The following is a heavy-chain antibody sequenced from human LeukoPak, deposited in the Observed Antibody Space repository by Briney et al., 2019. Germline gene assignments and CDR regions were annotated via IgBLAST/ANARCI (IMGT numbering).Heavy chain of an antibody. CDR3: ARTAGKLVRGGIDY. CDR1: GFTFSSYA. V-gene: IGHV3-64*01. Sequence: GGSLRLSCAASGFTFSSYAMHWVRQAPGKGLEYVSAISSNGGSTYYANSVKGRFTISRDNSKNTLYLQMGSLRAEDMAVYYCARTAGKLVRGGIDYWGQGTLVTVSS. D-gene: IGHD3-10*01. CDR2: ISSNGGST. J-gene: IGHJ4*02.